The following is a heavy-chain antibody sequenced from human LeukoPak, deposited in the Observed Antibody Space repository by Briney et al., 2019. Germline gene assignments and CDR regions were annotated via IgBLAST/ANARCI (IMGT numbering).Heavy chain of an antibody. J-gene: IGHJ4*02. V-gene: IGHV4-34*01. CDR2: INHSGST. CDR3: ARATRVTVTTSIDY. D-gene: IGHD4-17*01. CDR1: GGSFSGYY. Sequence: SETPSLTCAVYGGSFSGYYWSWIRQPPGKGLEWIGEINHSGSTNYNPSLKSRVTISVDTSKNQFSLKLSSVTAADTAVYYCARATRVTVTTSIDYWGQGTLVTVSS.